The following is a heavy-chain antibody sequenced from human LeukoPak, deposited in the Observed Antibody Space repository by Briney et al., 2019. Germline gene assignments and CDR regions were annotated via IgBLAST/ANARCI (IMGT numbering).Heavy chain of an antibody. CDR2: IHPGDADI. J-gene: IGHJ4*02. V-gene: IGHV5-51*01. D-gene: IGHD2/OR15-2a*01. Sequence: GASLQISCKGSGYSFTSYWIGWVRQLPGKGLEWMGIIHPGDADIRYSPSFQGQVTISADKSINTAYLQWSSLKASDTAMYYCARQDGAAEYYFDYWGQGALVTVSS. CDR1: GYSFTSYW. CDR3: ARQDGAAEYYFDY.